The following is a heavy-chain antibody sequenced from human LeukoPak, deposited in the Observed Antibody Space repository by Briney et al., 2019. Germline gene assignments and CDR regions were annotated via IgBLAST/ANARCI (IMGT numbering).Heavy chain of an antibody. Sequence: GGSLRLSCAASGFTFSSYWMHWVRQAPGKGLVWVSRINSDGSSTSYADSVKGRFTISRDNAKNTLYLQMNSLRAEDTAVYYCARVPRGIAAAFDYWGQGTLVTVSS. CDR3: ARVPRGIAAAFDY. V-gene: IGHV3-74*01. D-gene: IGHD6-13*01. J-gene: IGHJ4*02. CDR1: GFTFSSYW. CDR2: INSDGSST.